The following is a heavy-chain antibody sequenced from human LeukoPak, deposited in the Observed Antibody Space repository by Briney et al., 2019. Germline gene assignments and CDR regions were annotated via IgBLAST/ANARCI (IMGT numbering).Heavy chain of an antibody. CDR1: GGSISSGDYY. V-gene: IGHV4-30-4*01. D-gene: IGHD6-6*01. J-gene: IGHJ3*02. CDR3: AGSPEIGQLVGWPFDI. CDR2: IYYTGSA. Sequence: SQTLSLTCTVSGGSISSGDYYWSWIRQSPGMGLEWIGYIYYTGSAYYNPSLKSRVTISVDRSKNQFSLKLSSVTAADTAVYYCAGSPEIGQLVGWPFDIWGQGTMVVVSS.